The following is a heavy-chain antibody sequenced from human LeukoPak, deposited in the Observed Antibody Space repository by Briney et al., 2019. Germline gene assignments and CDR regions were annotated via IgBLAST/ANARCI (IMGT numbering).Heavy chain of an antibody. D-gene: IGHD4-23*01. J-gene: IGHJ4*02. Sequence: ASAKVSCKASGYTFTSYGISWVRQAPGQGLEWMGWISAYNGNTNYAQKLQGRVTMTTDTSTSTAYMELRSLRSDDTAVYYCAGAHDYGGISYWGQGTLVTVSS. CDR2: ISAYNGNT. V-gene: IGHV1-18*01. CDR1: GYTFTSYG. CDR3: AGAHDYGGISY.